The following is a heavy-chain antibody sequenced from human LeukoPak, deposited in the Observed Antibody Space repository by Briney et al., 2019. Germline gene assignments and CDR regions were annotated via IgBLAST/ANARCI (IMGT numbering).Heavy chain of an antibody. Sequence: GGSLRLSCAATGFTFSSYSMNWVRQAPGKGLEWVSSISSSSSYIYYADSVKGRSTISRDNAKNSLYLQMNSLRAEDTAVYYCARGLITIFGVAPDYWGQGTLVTVSS. CDR1: GFTFSSYS. V-gene: IGHV3-21*01. CDR3: ARGLITIFGVAPDY. CDR2: ISSSSSYI. D-gene: IGHD3-3*01. J-gene: IGHJ4*02.